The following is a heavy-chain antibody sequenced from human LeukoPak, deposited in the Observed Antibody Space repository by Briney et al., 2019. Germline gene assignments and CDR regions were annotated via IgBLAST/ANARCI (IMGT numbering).Heavy chain of an antibody. Sequence: PGGSLRLSCAASGFTFSSYTMHWVRQIPGERPEWVSSISGDTTYIYYADSLKGRFTISRDNTNTSLFLQMNSLRAEDTAVYYCAKVYHVFWSGYLDYWGQGTLVTVSS. CDR1: GFTFSSYT. V-gene: IGHV3-21*04. CDR3: AKVYHVFWSGYLDY. J-gene: IGHJ4*02. CDR2: ISGDTTYI. D-gene: IGHD3-3*01.